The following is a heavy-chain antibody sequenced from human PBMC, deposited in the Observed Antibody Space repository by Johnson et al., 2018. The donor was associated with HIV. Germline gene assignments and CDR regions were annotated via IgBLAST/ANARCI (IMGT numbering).Heavy chain of an antibody. CDR1: GFTFSSYA. CDR2: ISYDGSNK. J-gene: IGHJ3*02. V-gene: IGHV3-30*04. Sequence: QVQLVESGGGVVQPGRSLRLSCAASGFTFSSYAMHWVRQAPGKGLEWVAIISYDGSNKYYADSVKGRFTISRDNSKNTLYLQMNSLRAEDTAVYYCAKAYTYVAFDIWGQGTKVTVSS. D-gene: IGHD5-18*01. CDR3: AKAYTYVAFDI.